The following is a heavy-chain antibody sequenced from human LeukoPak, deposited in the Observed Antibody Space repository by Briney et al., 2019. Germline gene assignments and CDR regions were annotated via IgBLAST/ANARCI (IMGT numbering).Heavy chain of an antibody. J-gene: IGHJ4*02. V-gene: IGHV3-30*19. CDR1: GFTFSSYG. Sequence: GGSLRLSCAASGFTFSSYGMHWVRQAPGKGLEWVAVISYDGSNKYYADSVKGRFTISRDNSKNTLYLQMNSLRAEDTAVYYCARTKRVGPKAGHSYGPDYWGQGTLVTVSS. CDR3: ARTKRVGPKAGHSYGPDY. D-gene: IGHD5-18*01. CDR2: ISYDGSNK.